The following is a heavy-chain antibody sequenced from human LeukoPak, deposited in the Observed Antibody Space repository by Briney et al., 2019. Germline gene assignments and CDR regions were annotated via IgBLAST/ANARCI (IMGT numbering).Heavy chain of an antibody. CDR3: AKTVSSGPFDD. J-gene: IGHJ4*02. V-gene: IGHV4-31*03. D-gene: IGHD1-14*01. Sequence: PSETLSLTCTVSGGSISSGGYYWSWIRQHPGKGLEWIGYIFYSGSTYYNPSLKSRVTISVDTSKNQFSLKLSSVTAADTAVYYCAKTVSSGPFDDWGQGTLVTVSS. CDR1: GGSISSGGYY. CDR2: IFYSGST.